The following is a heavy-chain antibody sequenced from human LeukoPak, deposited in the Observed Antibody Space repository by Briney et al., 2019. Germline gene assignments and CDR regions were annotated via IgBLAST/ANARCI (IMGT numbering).Heavy chain of an antibody. CDR1: GGSISSYY. CDR2: IYYSGST. CDR3: AREAAAASYYFDY. J-gene: IGHJ4*02. Sequence: SETLSLTCTVSGGSISSYYWNWIRQPPGKGLEWIGYIYYSGSTNYNPSLKSRVTISVDTSKNQFSLKLSSVTAADTAVYYCAREAAAASYYFDYWGQGTLVTVSS. V-gene: IGHV4-59*12. D-gene: IGHD6-13*01.